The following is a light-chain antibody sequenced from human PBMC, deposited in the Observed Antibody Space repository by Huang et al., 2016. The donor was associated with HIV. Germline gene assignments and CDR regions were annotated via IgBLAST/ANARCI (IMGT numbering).Light chain of an antibody. CDR2: AAS. J-gene: IGKJ2*01. CDR1: QRVDTN. Sequence: EIVMTQSPATLSVSPGERASLACRASQRVDTNVAWYQQKPAQAPRLLIYAASTRATGIPPRFSAVAAGTYFTLTISSLQSEDFAVYYCQQYNNWPYTFGQGTKLEIK. V-gene: IGKV3-15*01. CDR3: QQYNNWPYT.